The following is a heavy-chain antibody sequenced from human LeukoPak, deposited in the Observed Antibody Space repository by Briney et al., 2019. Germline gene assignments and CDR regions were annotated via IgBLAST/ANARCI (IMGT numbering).Heavy chain of an antibody. Sequence: SETLSLTCTVSGGSISSYYWSWIRQPPGKGLEWIGYIYYSGSTNYNPSLKSRVTISVDTSKNQFSLKLSSVTAADTAVYYCAREGSYGSGSSWGQGTLVTVSS. CDR1: GGSISSYY. J-gene: IGHJ5*02. V-gene: IGHV4-59*12. CDR3: AREGSYGSGSS. CDR2: IYYSGST. D-gene: IGHD3-10*01.